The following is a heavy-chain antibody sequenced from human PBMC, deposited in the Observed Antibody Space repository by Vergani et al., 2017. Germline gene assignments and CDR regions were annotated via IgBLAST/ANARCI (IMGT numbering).Heavy chain of an antibody. CDR3: AKDLGRGWGSYYYGMDV. V-gene: IGHV3-48*01. J-gene: IGHJ6*02. CDR2: ISSSSSTI. D-gene: IGHD3-16*01. Sequence: EVQLVESGGGLVQPGGSLRLSCAASGFTFSSYSMNWVRQAPGKGLEWVSYISSSSSTIYYADSVKGRFTISRDNAKNSLYLQMNSLRAEDTAVYYCAKDLGRGWGSYYYGMDVWGQGTTVTVSS. CDR1: GFTFSSYS.